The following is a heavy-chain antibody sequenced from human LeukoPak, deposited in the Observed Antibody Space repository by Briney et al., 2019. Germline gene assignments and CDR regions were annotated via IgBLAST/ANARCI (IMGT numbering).Heavy chain of an antibody. V-gene: IGHV1-8*01. CDR1: GYTLTSCD. CDR3: TRGSSGRRDN. D-gene: IGHD6-19*01. CDR2: MNPNSGNT. J-gene: IGHJ4*02. Sequence: ASVKVSCKASGYTLTSCDINWVRQATGQGLEWMGWMNPNSGNTGYGQSFQGRITMTRDISIGTAYMELSNLTSEDTAIYYRTRGSSGRRDNWGQGTLVTVSA.